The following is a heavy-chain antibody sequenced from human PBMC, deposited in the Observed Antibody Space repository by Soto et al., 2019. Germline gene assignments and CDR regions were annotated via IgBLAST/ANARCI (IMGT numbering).Heavy chain of an antibody. J-gene: IGHJ6*02. CDR2: FDPEDGET. D-gene: IGHD3-3*01. Sequence: ASVKVSCKVSGYTLTELSMHWVRQAPGKGLEWMGGFDPEDGETIYAQKFQGRVTMTEDTSTDTAYMELSSLRSEDTAVHYCATVPRITIFGVVIYYYYGMDVWGQGTTVTVS. CDR3: ATVPRITIFGVVIYYYYGMDV. CDR1: GYTLTELS. V-gene: IGHV1-24*01.